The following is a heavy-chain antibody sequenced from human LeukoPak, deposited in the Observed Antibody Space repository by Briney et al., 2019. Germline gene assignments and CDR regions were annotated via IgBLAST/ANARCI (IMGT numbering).Heavy chain of an antibody. V-gene: IGHV3-30-3*01. J-gene: IGHJ4*02. CDR1: GFTFSSYA. Sequence: GGSLRLSCAASGFTFSSYAMHWVRQAPGKGLEWVAVISYDGSNKYYADSVKGRFTISRDNSKNTLYLQMNSLRAEDTAVYYCARDSVGATNYFDYWGQGTLVAVSS. CDR2: ISYDGSNK. D-gene: IGHD1-26*01. CDR3: ARDSVGATNYFDY.